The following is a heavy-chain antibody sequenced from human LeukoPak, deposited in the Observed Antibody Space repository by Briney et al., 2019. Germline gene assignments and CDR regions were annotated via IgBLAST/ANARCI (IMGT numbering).Heavy chain of an antibody. J-gene: IGHJ4*02. V-gene: IGHV4-4*07. CDR1: GGSISSYY. CDR2: IYTSGST. Sequence: SETLSLTCTVSGGSISSYYWSWIRQPAGKGLEWIGRIYTSGSTNYNPSLKSRVTMSVDTSKNQFSLKLSSVTAADTAVYYCAREGYYYDSSGYYYVAFDYWGQGTLVTVPS. CDR3: AREGYYYDSSGYYYVAFDY. D-gene: IGHD3-22*01.